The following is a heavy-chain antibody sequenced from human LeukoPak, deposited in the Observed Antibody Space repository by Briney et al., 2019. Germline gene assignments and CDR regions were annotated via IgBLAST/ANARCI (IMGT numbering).Heavy chain of an antibody. V-gene: IGHV3-23*01. Sequence: GGSLRLPCAASGFTFSSYAMSWVRQAPGKGLEWVSVISGSGDSTYYADSVKGRFTISGDNSKNTLYLQMNSLRAEDTAVYYCAKDLMAARHLDYWGQGTLVTVSS. CDR3: AKDLMAARHLDY. D-gene: IGHD6-6*01. J-gene: IGHJ4*02. CDR2: ISGSGDST. CDR1: GFTFSSYA.